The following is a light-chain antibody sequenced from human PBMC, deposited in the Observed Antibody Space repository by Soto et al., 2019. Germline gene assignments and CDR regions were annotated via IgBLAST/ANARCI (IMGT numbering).Light chain of an antibody. CDR2: LGS. CDR3: MQALQTPPWT. J-gene: IGKJ1*01. CDR1: QTLLHNKGFSY. V-gene: IGKV2-28*01. Sequence: EIVMTQSPLSLSVTPGEPASISCRSSQTLLHNKGFSYLDWYLQKPGQPPQLLINLGSNRASGVHDRFSGSGSGTDFTLKISRVEAEDVGVYFCMQALQTPPWTFGQGTKVEIK.